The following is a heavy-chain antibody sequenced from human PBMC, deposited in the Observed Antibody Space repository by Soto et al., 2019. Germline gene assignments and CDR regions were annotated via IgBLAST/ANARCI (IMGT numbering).Heavy chain of an antibody. CDR3: ARTVGAAYYFDF. D-gene: IGHD1-26*01. Sequence: SETLSLTCNVSGDSMTKYYWSWIRQPAGKGLEWIGRIYTSGSTNYNPSLKSRVTMSIDTSNNHFSLNLKSVTAADTAVYYCARTVGAAYYFDFWGQVALVTVPS. CDR1: GDSMTKYY. V-gene: IGHV4-4*07. J-gene: IGHJ4*02. CDR2: IYTSGST.